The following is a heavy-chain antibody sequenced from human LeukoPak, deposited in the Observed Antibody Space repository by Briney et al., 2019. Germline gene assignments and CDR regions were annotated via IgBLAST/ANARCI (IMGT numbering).Heavy chain of an antibody. D-gene: IGHD3-9*01. Sequence: GFLRLSCAASGFTFSSYWMSWVRQAPGKGLEWVANIKQDGSEKYYVDSVKGRFTISRDNAKNSLYLQMNSLRAEDTAVYYCAGGSYDILTGYSLGMDVWGQGTTVTVSS. CDR3: AGGSYDILTGYSLGMDV. V-gene: IGHV3-7*04. CDR2: IKQDGSEK. J-gene: IGHJ6*02. CDR1: GFTFSSYW.